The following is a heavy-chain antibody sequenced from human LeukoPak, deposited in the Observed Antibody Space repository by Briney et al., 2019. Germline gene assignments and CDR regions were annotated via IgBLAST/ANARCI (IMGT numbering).Heavy chain of an antibody. V-gene: IGHV3-9*01. D-gene: IGHD6-19*01. Sequence: GGSLRLSCAASGFTFDDYAVHWVRQAPGKGLEWVSGISWNSGSIGYADSVKGRFTISRDNAKNSLYLQMNSLRAEDTALYYCAKSIAVTNWFDPWGQGTLVTVSS. CDR1: GFTFDDYA. CDR2: ISWNSGSI. CDR3: AKSIAVTNWFDP. J-gene: IGHJ5*02.